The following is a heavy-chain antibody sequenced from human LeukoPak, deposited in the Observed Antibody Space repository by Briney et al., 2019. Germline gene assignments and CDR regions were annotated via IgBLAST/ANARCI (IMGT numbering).Heavy chain of an antibody. CDR3: ARASSITIFGVVQY. Sequence: GASVKVSCKASGYTFTGYYMHWVRQAPGQGLEWMGWINPNSGGTNYAQKFQGRVTMTRDTSISTAYMELSRLRSDDTAVYYCARASSITIFGVVQYWGQGTLVTVSS. CDR2: INPNSGGT. V-gene: IGHV1-2*02. CDR1: GYTFTGYY. J-gene: IGHJ4*02. D-gene: IGHD3-3*01.